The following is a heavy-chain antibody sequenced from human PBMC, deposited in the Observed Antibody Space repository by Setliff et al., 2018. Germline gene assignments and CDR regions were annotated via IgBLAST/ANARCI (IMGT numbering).Heavy chain of an antibody. CDR3: ARMAGSCGPTNCYGHLDY. CDR1: GYTFTRYA. CDR2: INAANGNT. V-gene: IGHV1-3*03. D-gene: IGHD2-2*01. Sequence: ASVKVSCKAFGYTFTRYAIHWVRQAPGQGPEWMGWINAANGNTKYSEEFQGRVTITSDTSATTSYLELSSLRSEDVSIYYCARMAGSCGPTNCYGHLDYWGQGTLVTVSS. J-gene: IGHJ4*02.